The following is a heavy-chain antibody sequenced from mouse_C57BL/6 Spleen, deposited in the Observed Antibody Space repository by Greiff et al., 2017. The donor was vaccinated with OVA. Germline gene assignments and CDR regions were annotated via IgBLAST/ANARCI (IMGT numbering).Heavy chain of an antibody. J-gene: IGHJ3*01. V-gene: IGHV1-64*01. CDR2: IHPNSGST. Sequence: QVQLQQSGAELVKPGASVKLSCKASGYTFTSYWMHWVKQRPGQGLEWIGMIHPNSGSTNYNEKFKSKATLTVDKSSSTAYMQLSSLTSEDSAVYYCARSSYDDYDGDWVAYWGQGTLVTVSA. CDR3: ARSSYDDYDGDWVAY. CDR1: GYTFTSYW. D-gene: IGHD2-4*01.